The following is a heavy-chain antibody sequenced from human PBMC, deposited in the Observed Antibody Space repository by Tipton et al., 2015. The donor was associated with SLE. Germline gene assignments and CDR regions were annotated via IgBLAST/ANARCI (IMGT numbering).Heavy chain of an antibody. J-gene: IGHJ3*02. Sequence: TLSLTCAVYGGSFSSYYWAWLRQPPGNGLEWIGYIFYIGDTNYNPSLKSRVSISLDRSKNHYSLRLHSVTAADTAVYYCARGYDSRGPFDIWGQGTMVTVSS. CDR3: ARGYDSRGPFDI. CDR2: IFYIGDT. CDR1: GGSFSSYY. D-gene: IGHD3-22*01. V-gene: IGHV4-59*08.